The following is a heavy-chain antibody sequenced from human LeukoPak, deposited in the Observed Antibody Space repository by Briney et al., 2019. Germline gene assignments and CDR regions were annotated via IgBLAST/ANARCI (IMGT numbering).Heavy chain of an antibody. CDR2: IYPGDSDT. D-gene: IGHD2-15*01. CDR1: GYSFTSYW. CDR3: ARLRKGYCSGGSCYPHWFDP. Sequence: GESLKISCKGSGYSFTSYWIGWVRQMPGKGLEWMGIIYPGDSDTRYGPSFQGQVTISADKSISTAYLQWSSLKASDTAMYYCARLRKGYCSGGSCYPHWFDPWGQGTLVTVSS. V-gene: IGHV5-51*01. J-gene: IGHJ5*02.